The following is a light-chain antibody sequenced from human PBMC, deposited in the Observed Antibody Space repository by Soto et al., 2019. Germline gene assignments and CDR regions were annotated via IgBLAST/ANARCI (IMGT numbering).Light chain of an antibody. CDR3: MQSTHWPPGT. CDR2: KVS. Sequence: DVVMTQSPLSLPVTLGQSASISCRSSQGLVHSDGDTYLSWFQQRPGQPPRRLIYKVSYRDSGVPDRFSGSGSGTDFTLKINRVVAEDVGMYYCMQSTHWPPGTFGQGTKLEIK. J-gene: IGKJ2*01. V-gene: IGKV2-30*02. CDR1: QGLVHSDGDTY.